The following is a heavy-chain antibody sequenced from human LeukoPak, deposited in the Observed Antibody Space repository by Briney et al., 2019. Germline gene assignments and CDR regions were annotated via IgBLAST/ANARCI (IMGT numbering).Heavy chain of an antibody. V-gene: IGHV3-7*01. CDR3: ARDRVWQWLVRDYYYYMDV. CDR2: IKQGGSEK. J-gene: IGHJ6*03. D-gene: IGHD6-19*01. Sequence: GGSLRLSCAASGFTFSGFWMNWLRQAPGKGLEWVANIKQGGSEKYYVDSVKGRFTISRDNAKNSLYLQMNSLRAEDTAVYYCARDRVWQWLVRDYYYYMDVWGKGTTVTVSS. CDR1: GFTFSGFW.